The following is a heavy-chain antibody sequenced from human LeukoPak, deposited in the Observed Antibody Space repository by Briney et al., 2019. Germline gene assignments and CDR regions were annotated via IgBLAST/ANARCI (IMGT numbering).Heavy chain of an antibody. D-gene: IGHD3-22*01. Sequence: SETLSLTCTVSGGSISSHYWSWIRQPPGKGLEWIGYIYYSGSTNYNPSLKSRVTISVDTSKNQFSLKLSSVAAADTAVYYCARDANYYDGSGYLQDAFDIWGQGTMVTVSS. V-gene: IGHV4-59*11. J-gene: IGHJ3*02. CDR2: IYYSGST. CDR1: GGSISSHY. CDR3: ARDANYYDGSGYLQDAFDI.